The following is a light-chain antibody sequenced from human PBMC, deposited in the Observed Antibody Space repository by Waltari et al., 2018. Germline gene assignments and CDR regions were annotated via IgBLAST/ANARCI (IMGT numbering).Light chain of an antibody. CDR1: SSNIGAGHD. CDR3: QSYDSSLSDSGV. CDR2: GNN. J-gene: IGLJ3*02. Sequence: QSILTQPPSVSGAPGQKVTISCTGSSSNIGAGHDVHWYQQLPGAAPKLIIYGNNNRPSGVPDRFSGSKSGTSASLDITGLQTEDEADYYCQSYDSSLSDSGVFGGGTKVTVL. V-gene: IGLV1-40*01.